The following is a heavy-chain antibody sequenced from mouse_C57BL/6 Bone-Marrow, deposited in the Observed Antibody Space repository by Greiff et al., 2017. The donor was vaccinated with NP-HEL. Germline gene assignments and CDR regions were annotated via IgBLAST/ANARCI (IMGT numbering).Heavy chain of an antibody. CDR2: YPGSGNTY. CDR1: YTFTDYYM. D-gene: IGHD1-1*01. Sequence: VQLQQSGPELVKPGASVKMSCKASGYTFTDYYMHWVKQKPGKGLEWIGEIYPGSGNTYYNEKFKGKATLTADTSSSTAYMQLSSLTSEDSAVYFCARCHYYGSRKGDYWGQGTTLTVSS. CDR3: RCHYYGSRKGDY. V-gene: IGHV1-83*01. J-gene: IGHJ2*01.